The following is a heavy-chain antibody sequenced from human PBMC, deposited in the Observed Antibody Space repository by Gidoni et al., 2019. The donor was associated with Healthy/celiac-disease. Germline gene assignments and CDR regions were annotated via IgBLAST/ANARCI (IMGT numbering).Heavy chain of an antibody. CDR3: ARLPFHKARPDWFDP. V-gene: IGHV4-39*01. CDR1: GGSISSSSYY. CDR2: IYYSGST. D-gene: IGHD6-6*01. J-gene: IGHJ5*02. Sequence: QLQLQESGPGLVKPSETLSLTCTVSGGSISSSSYYWGWIRQPPGKGLEWIGSIYYSGSTYYNPSLKSRVTISVDTSKNQFSLKLSSVTAADTAVYYCARLPFHKARPDWFDPWGQGTLVTVSS.